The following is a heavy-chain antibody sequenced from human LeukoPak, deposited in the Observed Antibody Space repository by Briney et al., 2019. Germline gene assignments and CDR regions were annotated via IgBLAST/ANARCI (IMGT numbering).Heavy chain of an antibody. CDR2: INPSGGST. V-gene: IGHV1-46*03. CDR3: ARLVFGIAASHSFDY. Sequence: ASVKVSCKASGYTFTSYYKHWVRQAPGQGLEWMGIINPSGGSTSYAQKFQGRVTMTRDTSTSTVYMELSSLRSEDTAVYYCARLVFGIAASHSFDYWGQGTLVTVSS. J-gene: IGHJ4*02. CDR1: GYTFTSYY. D-gene: IGHD6-13*01.